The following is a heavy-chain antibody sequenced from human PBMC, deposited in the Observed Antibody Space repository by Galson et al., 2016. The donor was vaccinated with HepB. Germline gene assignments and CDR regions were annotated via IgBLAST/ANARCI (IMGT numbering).Heavy chain of an antibody. V-gene: IGHV3-23*01. D-gene: IGHD6-19*01. CDR3: ANIWGKSSGWYGSSYFQYGMDV. CDR1: GFTFDSYW. CDR2: ISGSGDLK. J-gene: IGHJ6*02. Sequence: SLRLSCAASGFTFDSYWMSWVRQAPGKGLEWVSGISGSGDLKYYADSVKGRFTISRDNPKNTLHLQMKSLRVDDTAVYYCANIWGKSSGWYGSSYFQYGMDVGGQGTTDSVSS.